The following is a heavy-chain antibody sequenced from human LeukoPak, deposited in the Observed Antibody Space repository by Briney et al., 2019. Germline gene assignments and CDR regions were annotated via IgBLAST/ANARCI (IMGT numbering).Heavy chain of an antibody. Sequence: SETLSLTCTVSGYSISSGYYWGWIRQPPGKGLEWIGSIYHSGSTYYNPSLKSRVTISVDTSKNQFSLKLSSVTAADTAVYYCASRRITLNWFDPWGQGTLVTVSS. CDR3: ASRRITLNWFDP. D-gene: IGHD3-16*01. J-gene: IGHJ5*02. CDR1: GYSISSGYY. V-gene: IGHV4-38-2*02. CDR2: IYHSGST.